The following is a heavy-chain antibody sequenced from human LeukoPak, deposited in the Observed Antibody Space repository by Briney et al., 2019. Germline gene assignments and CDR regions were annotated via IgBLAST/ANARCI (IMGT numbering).Heavy chain of an antibody. Sequence: SETLSLTCTVSGGSISSYYWSWIRQPPGKGLEWIGYIYYSGSTNYNPSLKSRVTISVDTSKNQFSLRLSSVTAADTAMYYCARESGTITMVRGVIDLWGQGTLVTVSS. CDR3: ARESGTITMVRGVIDL. D-gene: IGHD3-10*01. CDR1: GGSISSYY. J-gene: IGHJ5*02. CDR2: IYYSGST. V-gene: IGHV4-59*01.